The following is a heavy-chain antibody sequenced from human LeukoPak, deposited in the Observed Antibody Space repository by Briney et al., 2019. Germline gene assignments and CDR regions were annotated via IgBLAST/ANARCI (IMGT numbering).Heavy chain of an antibody. V-gene: IGHV3-23*01. D-gene: IGHD3-22*01. CDR1: GFTFSSYA. Sequence: GGSLRLSCAASGFTFSSYAMSWVRQAPGKGLEWVSAISGSGGSTYYADSEKGRFTISRDNSKNTLYLQMNSLRAEDTAVYYCARPYYYDSTGLQYYFDYWGQGTLVTVSS. J-gene: IGHJ4*02. CDR2: ISGSGGST. CDR3: ARPYYYDSTGLQYYFDY.